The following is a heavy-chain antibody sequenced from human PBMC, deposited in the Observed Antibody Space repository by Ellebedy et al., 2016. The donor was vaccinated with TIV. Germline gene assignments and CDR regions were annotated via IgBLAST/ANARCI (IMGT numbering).Heavy chain of an antibody. CDR2: ISGSGGTT. CDR3: ATSIGNWFDP. V-gene: IGHV3-23*01. J-gene: IGHJ5*02. CDR1: GFTFRNYD. Sequence: PGGSLRLSCAASGFTFRNYDMSWVRQAPGKGLQWVSAISGSGGTTYFTDSVKGRFIISRDNSKNTLYLQMKSLRAEETAVYFCATSIGNWFDPWGQGTLVTVSS. D-gene: IGHD2-15*01.